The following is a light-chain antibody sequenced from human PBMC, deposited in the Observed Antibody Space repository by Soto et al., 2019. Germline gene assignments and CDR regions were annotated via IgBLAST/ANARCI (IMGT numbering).Light chain of an antibody. Sequence: DIVMTQSPLSLPVTPGEPASISCRSSQSLLHSNGYNYLDWYLQKPGQSPQLLIYLGSNRASGVPDRFSGSGSGTDYTLKISRVEGEDVVVYYCMQALQTRAFGGGTKVEIK. V-gene: IGKV2-28*01. CDR1: QSLLHSNGYNY. J-gene: IGKJ4*01. CDR2: LGS. CDR3: MQALQTRA.